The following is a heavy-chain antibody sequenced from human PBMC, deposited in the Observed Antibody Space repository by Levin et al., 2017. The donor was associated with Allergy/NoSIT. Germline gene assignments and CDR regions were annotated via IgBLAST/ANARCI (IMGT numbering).Heavy chain of an antibody. V-gene: IGHV4-34*01. J-gene: IGHJ4*02. D-gene: IGHD3-3*02. Sequence: SETLSLTCALYGGSFSGYYWTWIRQSPGKGLEWIGEINDSGRTNYNPSLKWRVTISSDTSNNQFSLKLASMTAAAAAVYYCARTRGIFVGRKGLDHWGQGILVTVST. CDR1: GGSFSGYY. CDR2: INDSGRT. CDR3: ARTRGIFVGRKGLDH.